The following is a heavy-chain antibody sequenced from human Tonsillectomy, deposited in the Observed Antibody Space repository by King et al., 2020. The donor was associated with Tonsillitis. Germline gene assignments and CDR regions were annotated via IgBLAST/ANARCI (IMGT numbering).Heavy chain of an antibody. V-gene: IGHV3-30*18. Sequence: VQLVESGGGVVQPGRSLSLSCAASGFTFNTDGMHWVRQAPGKGREWVASISYDGSYKYYADSVKGRFNIYRDSSKNTLYLHMNSLRAEDTAVYYCAKDSRTVLGYYYFDYWGQGALVTVSS. D-gene: IGHD2-21*01. CDR2: ISYDGSYK. J-gene: IGHJ4*02. CDR3: AKDSRTVLGYYYFDY. CDR1: GFTFNTDG.